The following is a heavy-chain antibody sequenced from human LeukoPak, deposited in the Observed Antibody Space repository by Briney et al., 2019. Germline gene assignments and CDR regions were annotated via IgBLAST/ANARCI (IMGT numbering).Heavy chain of an antibody. D-gene: IGHD3-10*01. CDR1: GGSIRSRSYF. CDR3: ARHNLRADYFDY. CDR2: ISYSGSP. J-gene: IGHJ4*02. Sequence: SETLSLTCTVSGGSIRSRSYFWGWIRQPPGKGLEWLGSISYSGSPYYNSSLKSRVTISVDTSKNHFSLKLTSVTAPDTAVYYCARHNLRADYFDYWGQGSLVTVSS. V-gene: IGHV4-39*01.